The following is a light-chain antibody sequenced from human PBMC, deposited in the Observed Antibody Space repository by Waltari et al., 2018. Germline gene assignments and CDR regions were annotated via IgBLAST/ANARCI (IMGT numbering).Light chain of an antibody. CDR1: QSVSRA. CDR3: QEYVTLPAT. V-gene: IGKV3-20*01. J-gene: IGKJ1*01. Sequence: EIVLTQSPGTLSLSPGERATLSCRASQSVSRALAWYQQKPGQAPRLLIYGASSRATGIPDRVSGSGSGTDFSLTISRLEPEDFAVYYCQEYVTLPATFGQGTKVEI. CDR2: GAS.